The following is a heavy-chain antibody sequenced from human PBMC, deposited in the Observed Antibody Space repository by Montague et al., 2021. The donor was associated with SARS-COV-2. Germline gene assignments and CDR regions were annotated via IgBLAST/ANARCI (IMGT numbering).Heavy chain of an antibody. CDR1: GGSLSGSW. CDR2: IYYNGRA. Sequence: SETLSLTCAVYGGSLSGSWWSWIRQSPGQGLEWLGEIYYNGRANYHPSLKCRVTMSVDTSKNQFSLNLNSLTAADTAIYYCARVTWPVAAGGNFGAFDVWGQGTVVTVSS. J-gene: IGHJ3*01. D-gene: IGHD6-25*01. CDR3: ARVTWPVAAGGNFGAFDV. V-gene: IGHV4-34*01.